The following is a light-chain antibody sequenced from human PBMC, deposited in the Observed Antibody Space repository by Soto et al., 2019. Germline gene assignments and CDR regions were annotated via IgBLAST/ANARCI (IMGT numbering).Light chain of an antibody. V-gene: IGKV3-15*01. J-gene: IGKJ2*01. CDR2: GAS. CDR3: KHYNNWPPYT. Sequence: EIVMSQSPATLSVSPGERATLSCRASQSVSSNLAWYQQKPGQAPRLLIYGASTRATGLPARFSGSGSGTEFTLTISSLQSEDFAVYYCKHYNNWPPYTFGQGTKLKIK. CDR1: QSVSSN.